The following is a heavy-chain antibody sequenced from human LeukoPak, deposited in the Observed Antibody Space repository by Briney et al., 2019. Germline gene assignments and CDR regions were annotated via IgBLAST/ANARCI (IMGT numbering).Heavy chain of an antibody. D-gene: IGHD5-12*01. V-gene: IGHV1-2*02. Sequence: ASVKVSCKASGYTFTGYYMHWVRQAPGQGLEWMGWINPNSGGTNYAQKFRGRVTVTRDTSTSTAYMELSSLRSDDTAVYYCARAYTGFEAFDFWGQGTLVTVSS. CDR3: ARAYTGFEAFDF. J-gene: IGHJ4*02. CDR2: INPNSGGT. CDR1: GYTFTGYY.